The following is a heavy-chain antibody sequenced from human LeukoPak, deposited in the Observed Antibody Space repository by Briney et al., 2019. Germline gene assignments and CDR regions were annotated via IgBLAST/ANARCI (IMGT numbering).Heavy chain of an antibody. CDR1: GGSITSGDYY. D-gene: IGHD4/OR15-4a*01. Sequence: SETLSLTCTVSGGSITSGDYYWNWIRQLPGKGLEWIGNLNSRGSIFYHPSLKSRVTVSTDPSQNQFSLRLMSVTAADTAVYYCATRTYRAHFDHWGPGTLVTVSS. J-gene: IGHJ4*02. CDR3: ATRTYRAHFDH. V-gene: IGHV4-39*01. CDR2: LNSRGSI.